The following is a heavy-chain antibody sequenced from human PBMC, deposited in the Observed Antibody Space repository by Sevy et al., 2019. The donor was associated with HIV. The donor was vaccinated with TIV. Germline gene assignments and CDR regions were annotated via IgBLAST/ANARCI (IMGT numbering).Heavy chain of an antibody. V-gene: IGHV3-64D*06. Sequence: GGSLRLSCSASGFTFSSYAMHWVRQAPGKGLEYVSAISSNGGSTYYADSVKGRFTISRDNSKNTLYLQMSSLRAEVTAVYYCVKGPDSSSWFDWFDPWGQGTLVTVSS. J-gene: IGHJ5*02. CDR1: GFTFSSYA. CDR2: ISSNGGST. D-gene: IGHD6-13*01. CDR3: VKGPDSSSWFDWFDP.